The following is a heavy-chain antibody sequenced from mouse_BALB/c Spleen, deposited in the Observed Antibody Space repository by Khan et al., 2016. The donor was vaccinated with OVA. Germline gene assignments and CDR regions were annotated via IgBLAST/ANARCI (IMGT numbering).Heavy chain of an antibody. CDR1: GYTFTTYW. J-gene: IGHJ2*01. V-gene: IGHV1-7*01. CDR2: INPTSGYT. CDR3: ARDRIDY. Sequence: QIQLVQSGTELAKPAASVKMSCNASGYTFTTYWMHWVKQRPGQGLEWIGYINPTSGYTDYNEKFKDKATLSADKSSSTAYMQLSSLTSEDSAGYYCARDRIDYWGQGTTRTVSS.